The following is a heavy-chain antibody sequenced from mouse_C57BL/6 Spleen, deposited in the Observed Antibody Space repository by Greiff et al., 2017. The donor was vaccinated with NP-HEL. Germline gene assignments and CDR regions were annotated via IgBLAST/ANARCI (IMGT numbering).Heavy chain of an antibody. CDR3: AISHSSYGYDGVAY. CDR2: IRNKANGYTT. CDR1: GFTFTDYY. J-gene: IGHJ3*01. D-gene: IGHD2-9*01. V-gene: IGHV7-3*01. Sequence: EVKLVESGGGLVQPGGSLSLSCAASGFTFTDYYMSWVRQPPGKALEWLGFIRNKANGYTTEYSASVKGRFTIYRDNSQSILYLQMNDLRAEDSATYYCAISHSSYGYDGVAYWGQGTLVTVSA.